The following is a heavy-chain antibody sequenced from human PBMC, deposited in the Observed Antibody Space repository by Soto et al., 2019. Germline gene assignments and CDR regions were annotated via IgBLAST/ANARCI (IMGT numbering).Heavy chain of an antibody. CDR3: ARAVDYGQQFDY. D-gene: IGHD3-10*01. V-gene: IGHV3-11*01. Sequence: QVQLVESGGGLVKTGGSLRLSCAASGFTLSDYYMTWIRQAPGKGLASVSYISNSGSIIYYADSVKGRFIISRDDAKNSLYLQMNSLRAEDTAVYYCARAVDYGQQFDYWGQGALVTVSS. J-gene: IGHJ4*02. CDR1: GFTLSDYY. CDR2: ISNSGSII.